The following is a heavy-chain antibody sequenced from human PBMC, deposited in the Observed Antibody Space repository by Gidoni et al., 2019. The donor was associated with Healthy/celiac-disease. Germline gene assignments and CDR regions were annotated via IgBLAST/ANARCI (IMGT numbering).Heavy chain of an antibody. CDR2: ISDYKGNT. CDR3: ARGRTLNPYVLRYFDRPDDAFDI. J-gene: IGHJ3*02. V-gene: IGHV1-18*01. Sequence: QVQLVQSGADVKQPGASVKVSFKASGYTFTSYGITWGRQAPGQGLEWMGWISDYKGNTNYAQKRQGRVTMTTDTSTSTAYMERRSLRSDDTAVYYCARGRTLNPYVLRYFDRPDDAFDIWGQGTMVTVSS. CDR1: GYTFTSYG. D-gene: IGHD3-9*01.